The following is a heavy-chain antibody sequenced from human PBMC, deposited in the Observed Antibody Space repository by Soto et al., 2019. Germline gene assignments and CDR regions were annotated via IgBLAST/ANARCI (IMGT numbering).Heavy chain of an antibody. J-gene: IGHJ6*02. D-gene: IGHD3-22*01. Sequence: GESLKISCKGSGYNFISYWISWVRQMPGKGLEWMGRIDPSDSYTNYSPSFQGHVTISADKSISTAYLQWSSLKASDTAMYYCERQYSSGEDTDLWGQGTTVTVSS. CDR1: GYNFISYW. V-gene: IGHV5-10-1*01. CDR3: ERQYSSGEDTDL. CDR2: IDPSDSYT.